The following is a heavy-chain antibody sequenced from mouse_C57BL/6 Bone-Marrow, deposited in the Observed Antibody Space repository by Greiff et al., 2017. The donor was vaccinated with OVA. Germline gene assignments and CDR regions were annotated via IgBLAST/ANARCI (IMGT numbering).Heavy chain of an antibody. CDR1: GYSITSGYY. V-gene: IGHV3-6*01. D-gene: IGHD1-1*01. CDR3: ARDGYGSSSYAMDY. CDR2: ISYDGSN. Sequence: DVKLQESGPGLVKPSQSLSLTCSVTGYSITSGYYWNWIRQFPGNKLEWMGYISYDGSNNYNPSLKNRISITRDTSKNQFFLKLNSVTTEDTATYYCARDGYGSSSYAMDYWGQGTSVTVSS. J-gene: IGHJ4*01.